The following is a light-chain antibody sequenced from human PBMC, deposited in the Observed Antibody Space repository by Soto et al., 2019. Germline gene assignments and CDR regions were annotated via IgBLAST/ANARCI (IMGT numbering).Light chain of an antibody. Sequence: EIVMTQSPLSLPVTPGEPASISCRSSQSLLHRSGRNYLAWYLQKPGQSPQLLIYLRSNRASGVPDRVSGSGSGADFTLRISRVEVDDVGIYYCMQGLQPPLTCGGGTRVEIK. CDR3: MQGLQPPLT. CDR1: QSLLHRSGRNY. V-gene: IGKV2-28*01. CDR2: LRS. J-gene: IGKJ4*01.